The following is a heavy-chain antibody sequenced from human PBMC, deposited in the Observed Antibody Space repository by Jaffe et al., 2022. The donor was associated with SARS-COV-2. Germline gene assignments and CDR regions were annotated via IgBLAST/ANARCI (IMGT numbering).Heavy chain of an antibody. D-gene: IGHD3-9*01. CDR3: AGPGPRYDILIPEF. CDR2: IYSRGNT. Sequence: QLHLQQSGPGLVKPSETLSLTCTVSGGSVSSSSYYWGWIRQSPGTGLEWIGNIYSRGNTYYSPSFNGRVTISVDTSKNQFSLKLRSVTAADTAVYYCAGPGPRYDILIPEFWGQGTLVTVSS. CDR1: GGSVSSSSYY. J-gene: IGHJ4*02. V-gene: IGHV4-39*01.